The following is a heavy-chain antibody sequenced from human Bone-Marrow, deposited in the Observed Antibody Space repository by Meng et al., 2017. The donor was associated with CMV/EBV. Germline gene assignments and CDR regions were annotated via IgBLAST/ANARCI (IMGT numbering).Heavy chain of an antibody. CDR3: ARGEDDYWTGYMPY. CDR2: ISYDGSNK. V-gene: IGHV3-30*04. J-gene: IGHJ4*01. Sequence: GESLKISCAASGFTFSSYAMHWVRQAPGKGLEWVAVISYDGSNKYYADSVKGRFTISRDNSKSTLSLQMSSLTTEDTAVYYCARGEDDYWTGYMPYWGHGILVTVSS. CDR1: GFTFSSYA. D-gene: IGHD3/OR15-3a*01.